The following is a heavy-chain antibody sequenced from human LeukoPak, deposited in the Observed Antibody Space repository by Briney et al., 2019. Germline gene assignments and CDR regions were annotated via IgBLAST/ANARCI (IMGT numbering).Heavy chain of an antibody. J-gene: IGHJ4*02. CDR3: ARSVYIVVEYYFDC. CDR2: IWYSGST. D-gene: IGHD2-15*01. V-gene: IGHV4-39*01. CDR1: GGSISSSRYC. Sequence: NPSETLSLPCTVSGGSISSSRYCGAWVRRPPGKGGVWIWCIWYSGSTFYNPSLKSRVTMSVDTSKNQFSLRLSSVTAADTAVYYCARSVYIVVEYYFDCWGQGALVTVSS.